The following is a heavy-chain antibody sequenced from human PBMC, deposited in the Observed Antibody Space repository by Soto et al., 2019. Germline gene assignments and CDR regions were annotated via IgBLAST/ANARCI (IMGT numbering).Heavy chain of an antibody. CDR1: GFTFSDYY. D-gene: IGHD3-22*01. CDR2: IASRDPTV. V-gene: IGHV3-11*01. CDR3: AREKSSGYYGMDV. Sequence: PGGSLRLSCATSGFTFSDYYMSWIRQAPGKGLEWVSYIASRDPTVYYADSVRGRFTISRDNARNLLYMQMDNLRADDTAVYYCAREKSSGYYGMDVRGQGTTVTVSS. J-gene: IGHJ6*02.